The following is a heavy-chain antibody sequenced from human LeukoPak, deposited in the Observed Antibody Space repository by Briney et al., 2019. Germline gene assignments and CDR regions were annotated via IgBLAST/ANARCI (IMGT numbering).Heavy chain of an antibody. CDR1: GGSISSYY. D-gene: IGHD6-6*01. CDR2: IYYSGST. J-gene: IGHJ4*02. Sequence: PSETLSLTCTVSGGSISSYYWSWIRQPPGKGLEWIGYIYYSGSTNYNPSLKSRVTISVDTSKNQFSLKLSSVTAADTAVYYCARLAREFSIAALHFDYWGQGTLVTVSS. V-gene: IGHV4-59*08. CDR3: ARLAREFSIAALHFDY.